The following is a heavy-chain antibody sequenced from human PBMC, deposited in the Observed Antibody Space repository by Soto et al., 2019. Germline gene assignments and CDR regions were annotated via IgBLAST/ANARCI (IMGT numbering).Heavy chain of an antibody. CDR3: TTTIFGVVIYYYYGMDV. V-gene: IGHV3-15*01. J-gene: IGHJ6*02. CDR1: GFTFSNAW. Sequence: EVQLVESGGGLVKPGGSLRLSCAASGFTFSNAWMSWVRQAPGKGLEWVGRIKSKTDGGTTDYAAPVKGRFTISRDDSKNTLYLQMNRLKTEDTAVYYCTTTIFGVVIYYYYGMDVWGQGTTVTVSS. CDR2: IKSKTDGGTT. D-gene: IGHD3-3*01.